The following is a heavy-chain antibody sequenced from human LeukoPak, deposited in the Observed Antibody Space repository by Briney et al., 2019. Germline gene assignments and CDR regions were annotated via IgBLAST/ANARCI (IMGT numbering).Heavy chain of an antibody. Sequence: ASVKVSCKASGYTFTSYYMHWVRQDPGQGLEWMGIINPSGGSTSYAQKFQGRVTMTSDTSISTAYMELSRLTSDDTAVYYCARPEGSYYYGPGVWFDPWGQGTLVTVSS. CDR3: ARPEGSYYYGPGVWFDP. CDR2: INPSGGST. CDR1: GYTFTSYY. J-gene: IGHJ5*02. D-gene: IGHD3-10*01. V-gene: IGHV1-46*01.